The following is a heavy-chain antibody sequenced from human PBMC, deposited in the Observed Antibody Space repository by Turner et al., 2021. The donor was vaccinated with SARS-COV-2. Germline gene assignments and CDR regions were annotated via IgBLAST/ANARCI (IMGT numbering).Heavy chain of an antibody. V-gene: IGHV3-11*01. CDR2: SSISGSTI. J-gene: IGHJ6*02. CDR1: GFTFSDYY. CDR3: ASPHEGYYGMDV. Sequence: HVQLVESGRGLDKPGAALRLSCAASGFTFSDYYMRGIRPAPRKGLKCVSYSSISGSTIYDADTVKSRFTISRDNAKNSLYLQMNSLRAEDTAVYYCASPHEGYYGMDVWGQGTTVTVSS.